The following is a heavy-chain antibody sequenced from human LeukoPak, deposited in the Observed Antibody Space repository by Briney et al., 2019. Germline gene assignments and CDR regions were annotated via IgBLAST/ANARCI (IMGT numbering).Heavy chain of an antibody. J-gene: IGHJ3*02. Sequence: GGSLRLSCAASGFTFSSYSMKWVRQAPGKGLEGVSYISSSSSTIYYADSVKGRFTISRDNAKNSLYLQMNSLRAEDTAVYYCASDRTDAFDIWGQGTMVTVSS. D-gene: IGHD2-2*01. CDR3: ASDRTDAFDI. CDR1: GFTFSSYS. CDR2: ISSSSSTI. V-gene: IGHV3-48*01.